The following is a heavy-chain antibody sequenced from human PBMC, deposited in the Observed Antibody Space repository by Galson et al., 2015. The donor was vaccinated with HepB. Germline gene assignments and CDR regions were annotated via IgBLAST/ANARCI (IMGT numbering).Heavy chain of an antibody. CDR1: GFTFSSYG. J-gene: IGHJ6*02. CDR2: IWYDGSNK. CDR3: ARVDYDILTGYYDYGMDV. D-gene: IGHD3-9*01. V-gene: IGHV3-33*01. Sequence: SLRLSCAASGFTFSSYGMHWVRQAPGKGLEWVAVIWYDGSNKYYADSVKGRFTISRDNSKNTLYLQMNSLRAEDTAVYYCARVDYDILTGYYDYGMDVWGQGTAVTVSS.